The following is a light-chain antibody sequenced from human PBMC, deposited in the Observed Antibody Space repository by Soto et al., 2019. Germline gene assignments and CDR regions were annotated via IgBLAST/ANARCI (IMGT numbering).Light chain of an antibody. V-gene: IGKV1-8*01. J-gene: IGKJ2*01. CDR3: QQYYSYLVT. CDR2: AAS. CDR1: QGISSY. Sequence: AIRMTQSPSSLSASTGDRVTITCRACQGISSYLAWYQQKPGKAPKLLIYAASTLQSGVPSRFSGSGSGTDFTLTISCLQSEDFATYYCQQYYSYLVTFGQGTKLEIK.